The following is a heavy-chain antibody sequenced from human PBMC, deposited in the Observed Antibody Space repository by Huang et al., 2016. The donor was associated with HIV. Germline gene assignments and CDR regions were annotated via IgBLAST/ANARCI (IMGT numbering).Heavy chain of an antibody. V-gene: IGHV4-34*01. D-gene: IGHD6-19*01. CDR3: ARPGYGSGWRFDS. CDR2: VNHEGST. Sequence: QVRLEQWGAGLLKSSETLSLTCAVYGGSFSDHFWTWIRQSPGKGLEWIGEVNHEGSTNYTPSLKSRVTITADMSKNQFSLKLDSMTGADTGLYFCARPGYGSGWRFDSWGRGTLVTVTS. J-gene: IGHJ4*02. CDR1: GGSFSDHF.